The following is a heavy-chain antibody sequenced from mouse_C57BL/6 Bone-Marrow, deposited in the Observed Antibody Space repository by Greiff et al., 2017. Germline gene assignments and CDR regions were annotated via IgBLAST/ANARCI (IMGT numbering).Heavy chain of an antibody. Sequence: VQLQQSDAELVKPGASVKISCKVSGYTFTDHTMHWMKQRPEQGLEWIGNIHPREGSTKYNEKFKGQATLTADKSSSTAYMQLNSLTSEDCAVYFCARAYDLDYWGQGTTLTGSS. CDR3: ARAYDLDY. CDR1: GYTFTDHT. V-gene: IGHV1-78*01. D-gene: IGHD2-3*01. CDR2: IHPREGST. J-gene: IGHJ2*01.